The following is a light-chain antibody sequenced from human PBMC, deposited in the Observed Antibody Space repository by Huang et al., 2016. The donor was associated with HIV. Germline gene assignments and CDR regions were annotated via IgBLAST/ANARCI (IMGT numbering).Light chain of an antibody. Sequence: DTVMTQTPATLSVSPGARATLSCRASQSVGSKLAWFQQKPGQAPRLLIHGASTRATGIPARFSGSGSGTESTLTISSLQSEDFAVYYCQQYNNWPYTFGQGTKLEIK. CDR1: QSVGSK. CDR3: QQYNNWPYT. CDR2: GAS. J-gene: IGKJ2*01. V-gene: IGKV3-15*01.